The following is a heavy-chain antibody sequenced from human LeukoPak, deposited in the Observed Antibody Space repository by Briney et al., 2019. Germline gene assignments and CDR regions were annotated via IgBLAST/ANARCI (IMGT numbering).Heavy chain of an antibody. CDR1: GFTFSSSW. CDR3: AELGITMIGGV. V-gene: IGHV3-7*01. Sequence: PGGSLRLSCAVSGFTFSSSWMSWVRQAPGKGLEWVANIKYDGSEKDYVDSVKGRFTISRDNAKNSLYLQMNSLRADDTAVYYCAELGITMIGGVWGKGTTVTISS. CDR2: IKYDGSEK. J-gene: IGHJ6*04. D-gene: IGHD3-10*02.